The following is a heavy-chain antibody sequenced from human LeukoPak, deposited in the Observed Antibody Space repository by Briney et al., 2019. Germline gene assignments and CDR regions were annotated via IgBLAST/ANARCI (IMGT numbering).Heavy chain of an antibody. J-gene: IGHJ4*02. CDR1: GGSISSYY. CDR3: ARHSGTYYDFDH. V-gene: IGHV4-59*08. D-gene: IGHD1-26*01. CDR2: VYYSGST. Sequence: PSETLSLTCTVSGGSISSYYWSWLRQPPGKGLEWIGYVYYSGSTNYNPSLESRVTISVDTSENQFSLNLRSVTAADTAVYYCARHSGTYYDFDHWGQGTLVTVSS.